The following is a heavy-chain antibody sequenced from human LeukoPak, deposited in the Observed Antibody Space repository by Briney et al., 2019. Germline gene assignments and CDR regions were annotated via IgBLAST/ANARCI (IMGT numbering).Heavy chain of an antibody. D-gene: IGHD3-16*02. CDR1: GVSVGSAGYY. J-gene: IGHJ4*02. CDR3: ARSQSQSGSYRYYFAF. CDR2: IYYSGNN. V-gene: IGHV4-61*08. Sequence: PSETLSLTCSVSGVSVGSAGYYWTWIRQPPGKGLEWIGFIYYSGNNNYNTFLKSRVTMSLDPSNNQFSLRLSSVTAADTAVYYCARSQSQSGSYRYYFAFWGQGTLVTASS.